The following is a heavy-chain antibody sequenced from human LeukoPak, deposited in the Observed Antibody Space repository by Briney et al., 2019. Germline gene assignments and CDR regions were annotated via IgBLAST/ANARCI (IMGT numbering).Heavy chain of an antibody. J-gene: IGHJ4*02. CDR3: AKGATKYSYGGTDY. CDR1: GFTFSSYA. Sequence: GGSLRLSCAASGFTFSSYAMSWVRQAPGKGLEWVSAISGSGGSTYYADSVRGRFTISRDNSKNTLYLQMNSLRAEDTAVYYCAKGATKYSYGGTDYWGQGTLVTVSS. V-gene: IGHV3-23*01. D-gene: IGHD5-18*01. CDR2: ISGSGGST.